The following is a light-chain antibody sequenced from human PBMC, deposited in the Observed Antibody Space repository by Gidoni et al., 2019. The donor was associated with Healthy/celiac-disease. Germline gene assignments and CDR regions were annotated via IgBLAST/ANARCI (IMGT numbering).Light chain of an antibody. V-gene: IGKV3-11*01. CDR2: DAS. CDR3: QQRSNWPRLT. J-gene: IGKJ4*01. CDR1: QSVSSY. Sequence: EIVLTQSPATLSLSPWERATLSCRASQSVSSYLAWYQQKPGQAPRLRIYDASNRATGLPARFSGSGYGTDFTLTISSLEPEDFAVYYCQQRSNWPRLTFGGGTKVEIK.